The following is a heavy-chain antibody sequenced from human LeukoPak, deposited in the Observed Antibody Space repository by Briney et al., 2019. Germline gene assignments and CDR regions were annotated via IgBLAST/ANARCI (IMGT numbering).Heavy chain of an antibody. D-gene: IGHD3-10*01. CDR3: AKDLGGRGDY. J-gene: IGHJ4*02. Sequence: PGGSLRLSCAVSGFTFSSYGMNWVRQAPGKGLEWVSSISGSGGSTYYADSVKGRFTISRDNSKNTLYLQMNSLRAEDTAVYYCAKDLGGRGDYWGQGTLVTVSS. CDR1: GFTFSSYG. CDR2: ISGSGGST. V-gene: IGHV3-23*01.